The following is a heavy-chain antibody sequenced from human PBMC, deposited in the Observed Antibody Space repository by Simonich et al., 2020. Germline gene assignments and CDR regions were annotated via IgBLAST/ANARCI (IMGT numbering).Heavy chain of an antibody. CDR1: GFTFSSYA. D-gene: IGHD2-21*02. V-gene: IGHV3-30*07. J-gene: IGHJ4*02. CDR2: RSYDESNK. Sequence: QVQLVESGGGVVQPGRSLRLSCAASGFTFSSYAMHWVRQAPGKGLAWVAVRSYDESNKYYADSVKGRFTISRDNSKNTLYLQMNSLRAEDTAVYYCARDGERYCGGDCYSYFDYWGQGTLVTVSS. CDR3: ARDGERYCGGDCYSYFDY.